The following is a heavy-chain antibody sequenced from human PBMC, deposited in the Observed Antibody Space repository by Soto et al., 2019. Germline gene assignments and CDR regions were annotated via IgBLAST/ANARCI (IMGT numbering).Heavy chain of an antibody. CDR1: GFTFSSYS. V-gene: IGHV3-21*01. D-gene: IGHD3-3*01. J-gene: IGHJ5*02. CDR2: ISSSSSYI. CDR3: ARGAPATYYDFWSGYYQVNWFDP. Sequence: PGGSLRLSCAASGFTFSSYSMNWVRQAPGKGLEWVSSISSSSSYIYYADSVKGRFTISRDNAKNSLYLQMNSLRAEDTAVYYCARGAPATYYDFWSGYYQVNWFDPWGQGTLVTFSS.